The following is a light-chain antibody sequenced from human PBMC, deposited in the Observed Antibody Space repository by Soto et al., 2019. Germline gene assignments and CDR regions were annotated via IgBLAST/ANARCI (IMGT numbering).Light chain of an antibody. CDR2: GAS. V-gene: IGKV3-15*01. Sequence: EIVLTQSPGILSLSPGERATLSCRASQSVSSNLAWYQQKPGQAPRLLIYGASTRATGIPARFSGSGSGTEFTLTISSLQPEDVAAYYCQKYNSAPLTFGGGTKVDIK. CDR3: QKYNSAPLT. CDR1: QSVSSN. J-gene: IGKJ4*01.